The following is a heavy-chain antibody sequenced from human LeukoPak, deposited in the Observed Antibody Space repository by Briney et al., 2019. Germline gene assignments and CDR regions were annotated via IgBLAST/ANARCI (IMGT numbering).Heavy chain of an antibody. Sequence: GGSLKLSCGASGFTFSNYGMLWVRQAPGKGLDWVAFIRYDGNNKLYADSVKGRFTISRDNSKNTLYLHINSLRAEDTAVYYCVKDNPLDYWGQGTLVIVSS. J-gene: IGHJ4*02. CDR3: VKDNPLDY. D-gene: IGHD1-14*01. V-gene: IGHV3-30*02. CDR2: IRYDGNNK. CDR1: GFTFSNYG.